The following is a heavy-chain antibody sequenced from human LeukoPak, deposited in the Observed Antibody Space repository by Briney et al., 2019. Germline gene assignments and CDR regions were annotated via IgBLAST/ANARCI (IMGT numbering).Heavy chain of an antibody. V-gene: IGHV3-23*01. J-gene: IGHJ4*02. CDR3: AKTLGSSSWYDY. D-gene: IGHD6-13*01. CDR2: ISGSGGST. Sequence: QARGSLRLSCAASGFTFSSYAMSWVRQAPGKRLEWVSAISGSGGSTYYAESVKGRFTLSRHNSNTTLYLQMNSLRAEETAVYYCAKTLGSSSWYDYWGQGTLVTVS. CDR1: GFTFSSYA.